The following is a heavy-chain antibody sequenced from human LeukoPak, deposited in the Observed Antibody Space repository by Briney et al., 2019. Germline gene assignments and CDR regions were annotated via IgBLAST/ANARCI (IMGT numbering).Heavy chain of an antibody. J-gene: IGHJ6*02. CDR1: GFTFSIYA. CDR2: SSDDGNII. CDR3: AKDRGDGDYNWYAMDV. Sequence: GGSLRLSCKASGFTFSIYAMHWVRQAPGKGLEWVAVSSDDGNIIYYEDSVQGRFTISRDNSKNTLYLQMNSLRAEDTAVFYCAKDRGDGDYNWYAMDVWGQGTTVTVSS. V-gene: IGHV3-30*18. D-gene: IGHD4-17*01.